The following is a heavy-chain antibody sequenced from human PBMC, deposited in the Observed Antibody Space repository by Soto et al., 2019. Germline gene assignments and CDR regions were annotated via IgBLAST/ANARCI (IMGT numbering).Heavy chain of an antibody. D-gene: IGHD4-17*01. Sequence: ASVKVSCKASGFTFAGYGCGWLRQAPGQGLEWMGWIGTYNGNTNYGQRFQGRVTITTDTSTNTVYMELRSLISDDTALYDCAAGDDYAARFHLDYWG. CDR1: GFTFAGYG. J-gene: IGHJ4*01. CDR3: AAGDDYAARFHLDY. CDR2: IGTYNGNT. V-gene: IGHV1-18*01.